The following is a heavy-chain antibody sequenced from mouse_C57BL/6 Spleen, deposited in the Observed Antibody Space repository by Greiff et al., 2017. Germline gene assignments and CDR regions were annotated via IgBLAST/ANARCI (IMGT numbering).Heavy chain of an antibody. CDR2: IHPNSGST. Sequence: QVQLQQPGAELVKPGASVKLSCKASGYTFTSYWMHWVKQRPGQGLEWIGMIHPNSGSTNYNEKFKSKATLTVDKSSSTAYMQLSSLTSEDSAVYYCARWEDGNQGGDYWGQGTTLTVSA. V-gene: IGHV1-64*01. CDR1: GYTFTSYW. J-gene: IGHJ2*01. CDR3: ARWEDGNQGGDY. D-gene: IGHD2-1*01.